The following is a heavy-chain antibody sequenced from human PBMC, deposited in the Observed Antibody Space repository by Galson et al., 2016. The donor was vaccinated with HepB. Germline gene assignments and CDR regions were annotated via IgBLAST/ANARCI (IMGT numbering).Heavy chain of an antibody. CDR1: GFTFTRSA. J-gene: IGHJ3*02. D-gene: IGHD3-9*01. Sequence: SVKVSCKASGFTFTRSAVQWVRQARGQRLEWIGWIVVDSGSTNYAQRFQERVTIIGDLATSTAYMELSSLRSEDTAVYYCAALGPDFDWSYEAFDIWGQGTMVTVFS. V-gene: IGHV1-58*01. CDR2: IVVDSGST. CDR3: AALGPDFDWSYEAFDI.